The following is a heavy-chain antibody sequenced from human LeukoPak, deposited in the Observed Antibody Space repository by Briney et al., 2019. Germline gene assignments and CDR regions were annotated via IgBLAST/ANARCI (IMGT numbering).Heavy chain of an antibody. V-gene: IGHV4-34*01. D-gene: IGHD6-19*01. J-gene: IGHJ6*02. CDR1: GGSFSGYY. Sequence: SETLSLTCAVYGGSFSGYYWGWIRQPPGKGLEWIGEINHSGSTNYNPSLKSRVTISVDTSKNQFSLKLSSVTAADTAVYYCARALRCYGSSSGWYIGCYGMDVWGQGTTVTVSS. CDR2: INHSGST. CDR3: ARALRCYGSSSGWYIGCYGMDV.